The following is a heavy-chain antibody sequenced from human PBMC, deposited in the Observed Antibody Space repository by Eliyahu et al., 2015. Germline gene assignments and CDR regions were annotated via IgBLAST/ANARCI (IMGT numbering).Heavy chain of an antibody. D-gene: IGHD3-22*01. J-gene: IGHJ5*02. Sequence: RAGVGWIRQPPGKALEWLAVIYWDDDKRYSPSLRSRLTIAKDTSKNQVVLRMTNMDPVDTATYYCARTSDRPNYWFDPWGQGTPVTVPP. CDR2: IYWDDDK. CDR1: RAG. V-gene: IGHV2-5*02. CDR3: ARTSDRPNYWFDP.